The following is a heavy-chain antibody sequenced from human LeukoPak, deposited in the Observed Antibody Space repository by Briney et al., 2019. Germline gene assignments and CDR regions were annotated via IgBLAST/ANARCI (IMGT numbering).Heavy chain of an antibody. D-gene: IGHD2-2*01. V-gene: IGHV4-59*01. Sequence: PSETLSLTCTVSGGSISSYYWSWIRQPPGKGLEWIGYIYYSGSTNYNPSLKGRVTISVDTSKNQFSLKLSSVTAADTAVYYCARLYCSSTSCYRWWFDPWGQGTLVTVSS. CDR2: IYYSGST. CDR1: GGSISSYY. CDR3: ARLYCSSTSCYRWWFDP. J-gene: IGHJ5*02.